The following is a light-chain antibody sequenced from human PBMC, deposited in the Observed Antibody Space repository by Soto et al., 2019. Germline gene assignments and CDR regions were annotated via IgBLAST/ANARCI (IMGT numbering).Light chain of an antibody. CDR1: QSVSSSY. V-gene: IGKV3-20*01. Sequence: EIVLTQSPGTLSLSPGERATLSCRASQSVSSSYLAWYQQKPGQAPRLLIYGASSRATGIPDRFSGSGSGTXXXXXXXXLEPEDFAVYYCQQYGSSPFTFGPGTKVDIK. CDR2: GAS. CDR3: QQYGSSPFT. J-gene: IGKJ3*01.